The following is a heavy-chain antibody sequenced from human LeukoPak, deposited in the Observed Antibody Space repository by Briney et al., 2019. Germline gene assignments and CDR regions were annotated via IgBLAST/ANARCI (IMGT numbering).Heavy chain of an antibody. D-gene: IGHD1-26*01. J-gene: IGHJ4*02. CDR1: GGTFSSYA. CDR2: IIPIFGTA. V-gene: IGHV1-69*13. CDR3: ARDRYSGSYYFDY. Sequence: SVKVSCKAPGGTFSSYAISWVRQAPGQGLEWMGGIIPIFGTANYAQEFQGRVTITADESTSTAYMELSSLRSEDTAVYYCARDRYSGSYYFDYWGQGTLVTVSS.